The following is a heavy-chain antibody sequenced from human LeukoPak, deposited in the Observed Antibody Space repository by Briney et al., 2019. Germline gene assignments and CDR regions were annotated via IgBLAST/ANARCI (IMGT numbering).Heavy chain of an antibody. V-gene: IGHV1-69*06. CDR1: GYTFTSYG. CDR3: ASPGGYSYGKDAFDI. J-gene: IGHJ3*02. D-gene: IGHD5-18*01. Sequence: SVKVSCKASGYTFTSYGISWVRQAPGQGLEWMGVIIPIFGTANYAQKFQGRVTITADKSTSTAYMELSSLRSEDTAVYYCASPGGYSYGKDAFDIWGQGTMVTVSS. CDR2: IIPIFGTA.